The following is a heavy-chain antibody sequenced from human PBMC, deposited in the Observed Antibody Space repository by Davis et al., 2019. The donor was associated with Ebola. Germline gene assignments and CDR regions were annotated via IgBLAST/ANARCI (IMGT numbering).Heavy chain of an antibody. Sequence: SETLSLTCTVSGGSISSGVYYWSWIRQRPGKGLEWIGYIYYSGSTYYNPSLKSRVTISVDTSKNQFSLKLSSVTAADTAVYYCAKNPTTVTTFWFDPWGQGTLVTVSS. CDR2: IYYSGST. J-gene: IGHJ5*02. CDR3: AKNPTTVTTFWFDP. CDR1: GGSISSGVYY. V-gene: IGHV4-31*03. D-gene: IGHD4-17*01.